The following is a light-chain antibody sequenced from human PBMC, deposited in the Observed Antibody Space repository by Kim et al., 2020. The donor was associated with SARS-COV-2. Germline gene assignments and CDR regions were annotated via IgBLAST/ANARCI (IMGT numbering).Light chain of an antibody. J-gene: IGKJ4*01. CDR3: QQRSNWLLT. CDR1: QSVSSY. V-gene: IGKV3-11*01. CDR2: DAS. Sequence: ETVLTQSPATLSLSPGERATLSCRASQSVSSYLAWYQQKPGQAPRLLIYDASNRATGIPARFSGSGSGTDFTLTISSLEPEDFAVYYCQCQQRSNWLLTFGGGTKVDIK.